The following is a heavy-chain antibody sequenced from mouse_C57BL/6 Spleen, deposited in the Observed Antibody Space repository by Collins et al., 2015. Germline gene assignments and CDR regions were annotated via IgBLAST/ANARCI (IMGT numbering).Heavy chain of an antibody. CDR3: ARWGYDGYYYAMDY. CDR2: ITYSGST. V-gene: IGHV3-2*02. Sequence: DVQLQESGPGLVKPSQSLSLTCTVTGYSITSDYAWNWIRQFPGNKLEWMGYITYSGSTSYNPSLKSRVSITRDTSKNQFFLQLNSVTTEDTATYYCARWGYDGYYYAMDYWGQGTSVTVSS. CDR1: GYSITSDYA. J-gene: IGHJ4*01. D-gene: IGHD2-14*01.